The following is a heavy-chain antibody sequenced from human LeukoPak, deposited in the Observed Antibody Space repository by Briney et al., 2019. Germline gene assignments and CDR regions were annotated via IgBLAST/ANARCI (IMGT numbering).Heavy chain of an antibody. CDR2: ISSSSSYI. D-gene: IGHD3-16*02. V-gene: IGHV3-21*01. CDR3: AREDYVWGSYRYGGDDI. CDR1: GFTFSSYS. J-gene: IGHJ3*02. Sequence: GGSLRLSCAASGFTFSSYSMNWVRQAPGKGLEWVSSISSSSSYIYYADSVKGRFTISRDNAKNSLYLQMNSLRAEDTAVYYCAREDYVWGSYRYGGDDIWGQGTMVTVSS.